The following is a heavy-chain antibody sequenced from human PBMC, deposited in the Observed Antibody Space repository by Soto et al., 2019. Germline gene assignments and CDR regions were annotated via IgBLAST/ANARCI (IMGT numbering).Heavy chain of an antibody. CDR3: ARDYPIPPATPNNWYDP. CDR2: IKQDGSEK. V-gene: IGHV3-7*01. D-gene: IGHD2-2*02. J-gene: IGHJ5*02. Sequence: GGSLRLSCAASVFTFSSYWMSWVRQAPGKGLEWVANIKQDGSEKYYVDSVKGRFTISRDNAKNSLYLQMNSLRAEDTAVYYCARDYPIPPATPNNWYDPWGQGTLVTVSS. CDR1: VFTFSSYW.